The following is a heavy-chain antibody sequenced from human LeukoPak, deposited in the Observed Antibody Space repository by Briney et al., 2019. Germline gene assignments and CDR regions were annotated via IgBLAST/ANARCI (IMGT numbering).Heavy chain of an antibody. CDR3: GIVWRGAYPYDSSGYVFDY. V-gene: IGHV1-8*01. J-gene: IGHJ4*02. CDR2: MNPNSGNT. D-gene: IGHD3-22*01. Sequence: ASVKVSCKASGYTFTGYDINWVRQATGQGLEWMGWMNPNSGNTGYAQKFQGRVTMTRNTSISTAYMELSSLRAEETAVDGCGIVWRGAYPYDSSGYVFDYWGQGTLVTVSS. CDR1: GYTFTGYD.